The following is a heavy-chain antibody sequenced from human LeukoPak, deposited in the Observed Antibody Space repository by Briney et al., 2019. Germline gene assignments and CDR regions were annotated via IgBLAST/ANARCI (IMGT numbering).Heavy chain of an antibody. D-gene: IGHD5-18*01. CDR2: IYNSATT. CDR3: ARGSDGYRFDP. V-gene: IGHV4-59*01. CDR1: GGSMTNYH. Sequence: PSETLSLTCTVPGGSMTNYHWTWLRQSPGKAPEYIGYIYNSATTNYNPSLRSRVTVSVDMSKTQFSLKLNSVTAADTAVYYCARGSDGYRFDPWGQGILVTVSP. J-gene: IGHJ5*02.